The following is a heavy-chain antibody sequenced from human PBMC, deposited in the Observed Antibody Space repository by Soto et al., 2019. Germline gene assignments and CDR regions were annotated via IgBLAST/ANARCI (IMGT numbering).Heavy chain of an antibody. V-gene: IGHV3-23*01. CDR3: AKEVQPYYYYYMDV. D-gene: IGHD3-10*01. CDR2: ISGSGGTT. J-gene: IGHJ6*03. CDR1: GFTFTSYA. Sequence: GGSPRLSCAASGFTFTSYAMSWVRQAPGKGLEWVSVISGSGGTTYYADSVKGRFTVSRDSSKNTLYLQMNSLRAEDTAVYYCAKEVQPYYYYYMDVWGKGTTVTVSS.